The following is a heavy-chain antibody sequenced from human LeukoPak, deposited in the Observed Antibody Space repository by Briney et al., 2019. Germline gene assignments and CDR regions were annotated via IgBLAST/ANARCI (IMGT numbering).Heavy chain of an antibody. CDR3: ARAAGSGASFDY. V-gene: IGHV1-18*01. J-gene: IGHJ4*02. CDR2: ISAYNGNT. Sequence: ASVKVSCKVSGYTLTELSMHWVRQAPGQGLEWMGWISAYNGNTNYAQKLQGRVTMTTDTSTSTAYMELRSLRSDDTAVYYCARAAGSGASFDYWGQGTLVTVSS. CDR1: GYTLTELS. D-gene: IGHD3-10*01.